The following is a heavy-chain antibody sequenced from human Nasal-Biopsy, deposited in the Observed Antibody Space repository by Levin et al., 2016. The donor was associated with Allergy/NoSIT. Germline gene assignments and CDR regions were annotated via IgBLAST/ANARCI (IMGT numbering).Heavy chain of an antibody. CDR1: GFTFSPYW. J-gene: IGHJ4*02. D-gene: IGHD3-22*01. CDR2: INHDGNEK. V-gene: IGHV3-7*01. Sequence: GESLKISCAASGFTFSPYWMGWVRQAPGKGLEWVANINHDGNEKYYVDSVKGRFTMSRDNAKNSLYLQMNSLRAEDTAVYYCAPYYYDNSAAHRGWGQGTLVTVSS. CDR3: APYYYDNSAAHRG.